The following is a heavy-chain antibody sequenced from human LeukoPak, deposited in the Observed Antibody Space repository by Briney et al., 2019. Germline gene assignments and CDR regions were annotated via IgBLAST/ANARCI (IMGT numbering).Heavy chain of an antibody. D-gene: IGHD1-1*01. CDR2: ISYDGSNK. CDR3: ASLPTGTRPPDY. CDR1: GFTFSSYG. J-gene: IGHJ4*02. Sequence: PGGSLRLSCAASGFTFSSYGMHWVRQAPGKGLEWVAVISYDGSNKYYADSVKGRFTISRDNAKNSLYLQMNSLRAEDTAVYYCASLPTGTRPPDYWGQGTLVTVSS. V-gene: IGHV3-30*03.